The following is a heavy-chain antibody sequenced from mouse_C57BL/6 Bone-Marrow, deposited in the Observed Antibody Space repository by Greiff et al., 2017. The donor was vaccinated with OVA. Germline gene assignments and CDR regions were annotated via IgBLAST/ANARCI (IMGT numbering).Heavy chain of an antibody. Sequence: EVKLMESGGGLVQPGGSMKLSCVASGFTFSNYWMNWVRQSPEKGLEWVAQIRLKSDNYATHYAESVKGRFTISRDDSKIRVYLQMNNLRAEDTGIYYCTGSGYYGNYYAMDYWGQGTSVTVSS. CDR3: TGSGYYGNYYAMDY. J-gene: IGHJ4*01. V-gene: IGHV6-3*01. D-gene: IGHD1-1*02. CDR2: IRLKSDNYAT. CDR1: GFTFSNYW.